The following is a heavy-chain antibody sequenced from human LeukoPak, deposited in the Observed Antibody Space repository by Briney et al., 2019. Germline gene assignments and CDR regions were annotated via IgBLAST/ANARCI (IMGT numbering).Heavy chain of an antibody. V-gene: IGHV3-21*01. Sequence: GGSLRLSCAASGFTFSSYSMNWVRQAPGKGLEWVSSISSSSSYIYYADSVKGRFTISRDNAKNSLYLQMSSLRAEDTAVYYCARGGGYYDFWSGPQDYYYMDVWGKGTTVTVSS. CDR2: ISSSSSYI. CDR3: ARGGGYYDFWSGPQDYYYMDV. D-gene: IGHD3-3*01. J-gene: IGHJ6*03. CDR1: GFTFSSYS.